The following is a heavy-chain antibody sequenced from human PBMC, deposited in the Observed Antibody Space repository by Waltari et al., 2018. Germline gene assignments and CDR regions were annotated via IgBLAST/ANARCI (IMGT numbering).Heavy chain of an antibody. Sequence: QITLKESGPTLVKPTQTLTLTCTFSGFSLSTSAVGVGWIRQPPGKGLEWLVLFYWNDDNHYSPSLKSRLTITKDTSKNQVVLTMTNMDPVDTATYYCAHGAGWLFDYWGPGTLVTVSS. CDR2: FYWNDDN. CDR3: AHGAGWLFDY. D-gene: IGHD6-19*01. J-gene: IGHJ4*02. CDR1: GFSLSTSAVG. V-gene: IGHV2-5*01.